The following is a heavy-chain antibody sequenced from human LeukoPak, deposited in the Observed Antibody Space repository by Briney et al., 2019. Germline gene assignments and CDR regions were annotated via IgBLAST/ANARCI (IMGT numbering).Heavy chain of an antibody. Sequence: GGSLRLSCTASGFTFSSHWMTWVRQAPGKGLEWVANTNEAGSGQNYVGSVKGRFTVSRDNAKNSLYLQMNSLRVEDTAIYYCSNKRDYWGQGTLVTVSS. V-gene: IGHV3-7*01. CDR3: SNKRDY. J-gene: IGHJ4*02. CDR2: TNEAGSGQ. CDR1: GFTFSSHW.